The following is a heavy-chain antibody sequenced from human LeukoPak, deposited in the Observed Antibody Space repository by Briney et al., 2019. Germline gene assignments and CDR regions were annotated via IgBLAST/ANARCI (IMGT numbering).Heavy chain of an antibody. Sequence: GGSLRLSCAASGFTFSSYAMNWVRQAPGKGLEWGSAINGLGDNTYYADSVKGRFTISRDNSKSTLFLQMNSLRAEDTAIYYCAKDRVSPGFNLFDPWGQGTLVTVSS. D-gene: IGHD2/OR15-2a*01. V-gene: IGHV3-23*01. CDR3: AKDRVSPGFNLFDP. CDR1: GFTFSSYA. J-gene: IGHJ5*02. CDR2: INGLGDNT.